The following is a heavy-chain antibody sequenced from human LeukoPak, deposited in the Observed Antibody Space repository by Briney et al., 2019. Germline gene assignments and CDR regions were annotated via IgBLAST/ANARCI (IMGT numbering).Heavy chain of an antibody. J-gene: IGHJ4*02. CDR3: ARGSLGYCTNGVCYYDY. CDR2: IYYSGST. V-gene: IGHV4-59*01. D-gene: IGHD2-8*01. Sequence: SETLSLTCTVSGGSISSYYWSWIRQPPGKGLEWIGYIYYSGSTNYNPSLKSRVTISVDTSKNQFSLKLSSVTAADTAVYYCARGSLGYCTNGVCYYDYWGQGALVTVSS. CDR1: GGSISSYY.